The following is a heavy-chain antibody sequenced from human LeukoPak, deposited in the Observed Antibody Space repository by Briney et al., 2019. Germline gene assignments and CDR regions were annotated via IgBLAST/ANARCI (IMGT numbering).Heavy chain of an antibody. J-gene: IGHJ4*02. D-gene: IGHD6-19*01. Sequence: GGSLRLSCAASGFTFSSYAMSWVRQAPGKGLEWVSAISGSGGSTYYADSVKGRFTISRDNSKNTLYLQMNSLRAEDTAVYYCARGLGSSGWYYLFDYWGQGALVTVSS. V-gene: IGHV3-23*01. CDR3: ARGLGSSGWYYLFDY. CDR2: ISGSGGST. CDR1: GFTFSSYA.